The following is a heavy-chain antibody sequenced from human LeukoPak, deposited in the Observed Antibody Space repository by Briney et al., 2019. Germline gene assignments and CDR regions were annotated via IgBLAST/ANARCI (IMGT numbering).Heavy chain of an antibody. CDR1: GFTFSSYG. D-gene: IGHD2-2*02. CDR3: AKIRSVVVPAAILDY. Sequence: PGGSLRLSCAASGFTFSSYGMHWVRQAPGKGLEWVAVIWYDGSNKYYADSVKGRFTISRDNSKNTLYLQMNSLRAEDTAVYYCAKIRSVVVPAAILDYWGQGTLVTVSS. V-gene: IGHV3-30*02. J-gene: IGHJ4*02. CDR2: IWYDGSNK.